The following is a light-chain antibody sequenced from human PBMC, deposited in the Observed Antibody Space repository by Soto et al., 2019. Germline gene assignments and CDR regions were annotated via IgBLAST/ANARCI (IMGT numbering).Light chain of an antibody. V-gene: IGLV1-40*01. CDR2: VNS. J-gene: IGLJ2*01. Sequence: QSVLTQPPSVSGAPGQRVTISCTGSSSNIGAGYDVHWYLQLPGTAPKLLIYVNSNRPSGVPDRFSGSKSGTSASLAITGLQAEDEADYYCQSYDSSLRAVVFGGGTKLTVL. CDR1: SSNIGAGYD. CDR3: QSYDSSLRAVV.